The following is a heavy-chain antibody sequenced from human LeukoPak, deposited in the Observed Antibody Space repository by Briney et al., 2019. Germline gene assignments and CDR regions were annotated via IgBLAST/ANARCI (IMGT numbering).Heavy chain of an antibody. CDR2: ISSSSSTI. J-gene: IGHJ4*02. CDR1: GSTFSTYS. D-gene: IGHD3-10*01. Sequence: GGSLRLSCAASGSTFSTYSMNWVRQAPGEGLEWVSYISSSSSTIYYAESVKGRFTVSRDNAKNSLYLQMNTLRAEDTAVYYCARDSGHDYWGQGTLVTVSS. V-gene: IGHV3-48*04. CDR3: ARDSGHDY.